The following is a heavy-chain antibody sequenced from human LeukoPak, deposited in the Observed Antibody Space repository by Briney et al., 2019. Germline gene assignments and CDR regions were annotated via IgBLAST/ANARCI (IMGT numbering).Heavy chain of an antibody. CDR3: AREGYCSSTSCLYYYYYGMDV. CDR1: GFTFSSYS. Sequence: GGSLRLSCAASGFTFSSYSMNWVRQAPGKGLEWVSSISSSSSYIYYADSVKGRFTISRDNAKNSLYLQMNSLRADDTAVYYCAREGYCSSTSCLYYYYYGMDVWGQGTTVTVSS. CDR2: ISSSSSYI. D-gene: IGHD2-2*01. J-gene: IGHJ6*02. V-gene: IGHV3-21*01.